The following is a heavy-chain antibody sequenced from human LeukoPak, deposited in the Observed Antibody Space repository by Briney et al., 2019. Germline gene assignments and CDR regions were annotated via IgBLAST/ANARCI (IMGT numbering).Heavy chain of an antibody. Sequence: SETLSLTCAVYGGSFSGYYWSWIRQPPGKGLEWIGEINHSGSTNYNPSLKSRVTISVDTSKNQFSLKLSSVTAADTAVYYCARGQILWFGELFRWFDPWGQGTLVTVSS. CDR3: ARGQILWFGELFRWFDP. V-gene: IGHV4-34*01. CDR1: GGSFSGYY. CDR2: INHSGST. D-gene: IGHD3-10*01. J-gene: IGHJ5*02.